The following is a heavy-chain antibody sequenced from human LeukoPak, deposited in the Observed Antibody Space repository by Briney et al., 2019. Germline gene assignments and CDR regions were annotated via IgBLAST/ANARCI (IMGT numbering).Heavy chain of an antibody. J-gene: IGHJ6*03. CDR1: GGSFSGYY. D-gene: IGHD7-27*01. V-gene: IGHV4-34*01. CDR2: INHSGST. CDR3: ARVVDPGDYYYFYYMDV. Sequence: PSETLSLTCAVYGGSFSGYYWSWIRQPPGKGLEWIGEINHSGSTNYNPSLKSRVTISVDTSKNQLSLKLSSVTAADTAVYYCARVVDPGDYYYFYYMDVWGKGTTVTVSS.